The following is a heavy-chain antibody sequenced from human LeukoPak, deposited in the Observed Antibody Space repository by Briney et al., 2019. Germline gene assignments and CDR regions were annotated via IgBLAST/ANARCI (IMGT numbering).Heavy chain of an antibody. J-gene: IGHJ4*02. CDR1: GFTVSSNY. Sequence: GGSLRLSCAASGFTVSSNYMSWVRQAPGKGLEWVSVLYSGGSTYYADSVKGRFTISRDNSKNTLYLQMNSLRAEGTAVYYCASLEMTTIFTYDYWGQGTLVTVSS. V-gene: IGHV3-53*01. D-gene: IGHD5-24*01. CDR2: LYSGGST. CDR3: ASLEMTTIFTYDY.